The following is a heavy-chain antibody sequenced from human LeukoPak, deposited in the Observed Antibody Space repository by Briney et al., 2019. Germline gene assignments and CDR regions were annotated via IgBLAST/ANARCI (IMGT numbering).Heavy chain of an antibody. V-gene: IGHV3-21*01. CDR1: GFIFVSYT. J-gene: IGHJ3*02. CDR3: VRDRSVAGYDAFDI. Sequence: GGSLRLSWAPSGFIFVSYTMNPGRQAPGKGLEWVSSISSSSSYIYYTDSVKGRFTISRDNAKNSLYLQMNSLRAEYTAVYNSVRDRSVAGYDAFDIWGQGTLVTVSS. CDR2: ISSSSSYI. D-gene: IGHD6-19*01.